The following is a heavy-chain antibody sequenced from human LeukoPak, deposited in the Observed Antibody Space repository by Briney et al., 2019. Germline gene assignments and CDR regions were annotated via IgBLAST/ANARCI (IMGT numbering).Heavy chain of an antibody. CDR3: TRDADLSSSNAFPLDY. Sequence: GGSLRLSCAASGFIFNSYGMHWVRQAPGKGLEWVAFIRYDGSNKYYADSVKGRFTISRDNSKNTLYLQMNSLRVEDTAVYYCTRDADLSSSNAFPLDYWGQGTLVTVSS. CDR1: GFIFNSYG. CDR2: IRYDGSNK. V-gene: IGHV3-30*02. J-gene: IGHJ4*02. D-gene: IGHD6-6*01.